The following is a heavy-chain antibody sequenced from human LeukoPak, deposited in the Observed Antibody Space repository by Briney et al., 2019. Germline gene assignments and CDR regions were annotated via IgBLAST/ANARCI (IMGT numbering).Heavy chain of an antibody. CDR3: ARGQDSSSWEFDY. CDR2: IYYSGST. Sequence: SQTLSLTCTVSGGSISSGGYYWSWIRQHPGKGLEWIGYIYYSGSTYYNPSLKSRVTISVDTSKNQFSLKLSSVTAADTAVYYCARGQDSSSWEFDYWGQGTLVTVSS. V-gene: IGHV4-31*03. D-gene: IGHD6-13*01. J-gene: IGHJ4*02. CDR1: GGSISSGGYY.